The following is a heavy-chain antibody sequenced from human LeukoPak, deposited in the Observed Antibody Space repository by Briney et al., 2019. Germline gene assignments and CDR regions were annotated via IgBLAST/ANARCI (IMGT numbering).Heavy chain of an antibody. CDR3: ARDPRGYCSSTSCYPDAFDI. Sequence: GGSLRLSCAASGFTFSSYGMHWVRQAPGKGLEWVSSISSSSSYIYYADSVKGRFTISGDNTKNSLYLQMNSLRAEDTAVYYCARDPRGYCSSTSCYPDAFDIWGQGTMVTVSS. D-gene: IGHD2-2*01. CDR1: GFTFSSYG. CDR2: ISSSSSYI. J-gene: IGHJ3*02. V-gene: IGHV3-21*01.